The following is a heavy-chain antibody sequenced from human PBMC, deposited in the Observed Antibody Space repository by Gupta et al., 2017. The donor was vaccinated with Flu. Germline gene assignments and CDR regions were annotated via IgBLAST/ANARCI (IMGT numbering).Heavy chain of an antibody. CDR2: IYYTGNI. J-gene: IGHJ6*02. Sequence: RSYWWGWIRQPPGKGLEWIGSIYYTGNIHYNPSLRSRVTMSLDTSKKQFSLVLTSVTAADMAVYYCARHYGLARPMDVWGQGTTVTVSS. CDR1: RSYW. V-gene: IGHV4-39*01. D-gene: IGHD3-9*01. CDR3: ARHYGLARPMDV.